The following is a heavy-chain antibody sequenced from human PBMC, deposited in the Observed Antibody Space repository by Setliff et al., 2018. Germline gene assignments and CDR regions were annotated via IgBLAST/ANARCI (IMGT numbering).Heavy chain of an antibody. V-gene: IGHV3-11*01. Sequence: GGSLRLSCAVSGFTFSDYYMSWIRQAPGKGLEWVSYISSSGSTIYYADSVRGRFTISRDNAKNSLYLQMNSLRAEDTAVYYCAIAYGDYGFNGSAFDYWGQGTLVTVSS. CDR3: AIAYGDYGFNGSAFDY. J-gene: IGHJ4*02. CDR2: ISSSGSTI. D-gene: IGHD4-17*01. CDR1: GFTFSDYY.